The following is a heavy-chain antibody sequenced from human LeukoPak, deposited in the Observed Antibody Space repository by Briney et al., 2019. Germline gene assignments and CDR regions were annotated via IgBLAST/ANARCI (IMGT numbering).Heavy chain of an antibody. Sequence: ASVKVSCKASGYTFTSYGISWVRQAPGQGLEWMGWISAHSGNTDYAQKLQGRVTMTTDTSTSTAYMELRSLRSDDTAVYYCARRGLGMITFGGSWSVDYYGMDVWGQGTTVTVSS. CDR1: GYTFTSYG. V-gene: IGHV1-18*01. J-gene: IGHJ6*02. CDR2: ISAHSGNT. CDR3: ARRGLGMITFGGSWSVDYYGMDV. D-gene: IGHD3-16*01.